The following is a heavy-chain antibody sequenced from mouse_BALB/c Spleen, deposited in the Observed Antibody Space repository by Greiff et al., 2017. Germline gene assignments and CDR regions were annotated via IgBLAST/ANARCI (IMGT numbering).Heavy chain of an antibody. CDR1: GYTFTSYW. V-gene: IGHV1S81*02. D-gene: IGHD1-1*01. CDR3: ARRVYYGSSYGFAY. CDR2: INPSNGRT. J-gene: IGHJ3*01. Sequence: VQLQQPGAELVKPGASVKLSCKASGYTFTSYWMHWVKQRPGQGLEWIGEINPSNGRTNYNEKFKGKATFTADTSSNTAYMQLSSLTSEDSAVYYCARRVYYGSSYGFAYWGQGTLVTVSA.